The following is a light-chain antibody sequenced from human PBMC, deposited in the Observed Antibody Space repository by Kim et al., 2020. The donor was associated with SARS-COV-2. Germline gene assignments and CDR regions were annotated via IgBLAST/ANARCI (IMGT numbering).Light chain of an antibody. V-gene: IGLV3-1*01. CDR3: QAWHSSTVV. Sequence: SVSPGKTASITCSGDKLGDKYACWYQQKPGQSPVLVIYQDTKRPSGIPERFSGSNSGNTATLTISETQAMDEADYYCQAWHSSTVVFGGGTQLTVL. CDR1: KLGDKY. CDR2: QDT. J-gene: IGLJ2*01.